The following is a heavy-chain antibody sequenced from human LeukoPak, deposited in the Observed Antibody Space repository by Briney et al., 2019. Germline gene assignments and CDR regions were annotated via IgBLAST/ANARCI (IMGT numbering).Heavy chain of an antibody. Sequence: GGSLRLSCAASGFTFHSYAMSWVRQAPGKGLEWVSLISGSGSSTYYADSVKGRFTISRDNSKNTLYLQMNSLSAEDTAVYYCAKVRLRFLTTPTDVFDIWGQGTMVTVSS. J-gene: IGHJ3*02. CDR2: ISGSGSST. V-gene: IGHV3-23*01. CDR3: AKVRLRFLTTPTDVFDI. D-gene: IGHD3-3*01. CDR1: GFTFHSYA.